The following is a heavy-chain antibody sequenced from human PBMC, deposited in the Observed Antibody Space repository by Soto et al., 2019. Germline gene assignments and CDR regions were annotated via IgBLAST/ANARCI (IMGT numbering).Heavy chain of an antibody. CDR1: GFTVSDYS. CDR2: IGGSSGYT. Sequence: EVKLVESGGGLVMPGESLRLSCAASGFTVSDYSMSWVRRAPGKGLEWVYSIGGSSGYTYYADSLQGRFTISRDNAKKPLYLQMNSLIAEDTPVYYCARAQAQITTFDFYMYVWGKGTMVNVS. J-gene: IGHJ6*03. CDR3: ARAQAQITTFDFYMYV. V-gene: IGHV3-21*01. D-gene: IGHD3-10*02.